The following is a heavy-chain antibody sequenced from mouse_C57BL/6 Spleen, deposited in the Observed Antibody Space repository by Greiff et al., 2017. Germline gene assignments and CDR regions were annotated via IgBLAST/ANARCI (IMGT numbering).Heavy chain of an antibody. V-gene: IGHV10-1*01. CDR2: IRSKSNNYAT. CDR3: VRRNWYYAMDY. Sequence: DVMLVESGGGLVQPKGSLKLSCAASGFSFNTYAMNWVRQAPGKGLEWVARIRSKSNNYATYYADSVKDRFTISRDDSESMLYLQMNNLKTEDTAMYYCVRRNWYYAMDYWGQGTSVTVSS. CDR1: GFSFNTYA. J-gene: IGHJ4*01. D-gene: IGHD4-1*01.